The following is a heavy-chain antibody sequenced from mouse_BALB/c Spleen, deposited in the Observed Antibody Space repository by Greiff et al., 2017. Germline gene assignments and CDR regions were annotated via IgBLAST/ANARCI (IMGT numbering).Heavy chain of an antibody. CDR2: IYPGDGDT. D-gene: IGHD2-14*01. V-gene: IGHV1-80*01. J-gene: IGHJ3*01. CDR1: GYAFSSYW. Sequence: VQLQESGAELVRPGSSVKISCKASGYAFSSYWMNWVKQRPGQGLEWIGQIYPGDGDTNYNEKFKGKATLTVDTSSSTAYVDLSSLTSEDSAVYYCASYYRYDPWFAYWGQGTLVTVSA. CDR3: ASYYRYDPWFAY.